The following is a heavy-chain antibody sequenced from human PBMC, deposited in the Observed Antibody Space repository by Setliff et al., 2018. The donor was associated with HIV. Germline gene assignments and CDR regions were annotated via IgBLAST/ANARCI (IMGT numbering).Heavy chain of an antibody. J-gene: IGHJ4*02. D-gene: IGHD6-13*01. CDR3: TKAMGSSWWEALHY. CDR2: IKQDESEE. Sequence: GGSLRLSCSASGFTFNSYWMSWVRQAPGKGLEWVANIKQDESEEYYLDSVKGRFTISRDNSKTSLYLQMNSLRTEDTALYYCTKAMGSSWWEALHYWGQGTLVTVSS. CDR1: GFTFNSYW. V-gene: IGHV3-7*03.